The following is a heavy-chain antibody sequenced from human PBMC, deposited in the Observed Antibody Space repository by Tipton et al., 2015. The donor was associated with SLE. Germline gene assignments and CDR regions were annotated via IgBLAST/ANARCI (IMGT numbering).Heavy chain of an antibody. V-gene: IGHV1-18*01. CDR1: GYTFTSYG. CDR2: ISAYNGNT. CDR3: ARDGLGYCSSTNCLNWFDP. D-gene: IGHD2-2*01. J-gene: IGHJ5*02. Sequence: QSGPEVKKPGASGKVSCKASGYTFTSYGISWVRQAPGQGLEWMGWISAYNGNTNYAQKLQGRVTMTTDTSTGTAYMELRSLRSDDTAVYYCARDGLGYCSSTNCLNWFDPWGHGTLVTVSS.